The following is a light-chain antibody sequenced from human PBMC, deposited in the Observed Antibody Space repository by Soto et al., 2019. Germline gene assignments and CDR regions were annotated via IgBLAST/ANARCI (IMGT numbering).Light chain of an antibody. V-gene: IGKV3-20*01. J-gene: IGKJ5*01. Sequence: EIVLSQSPGTLSLSPGESATLLCRASQFVSSRYLAWYQQKPGQAPSLLIYGASSRATGIPARFSGSGSGTDFTLTITPLGPEDFAVYFCQQYGSSPITFGQGTRLEIK. CDR1: QFVSSRY. CDR2: GAS. CDR3: QQYGSSPIT.